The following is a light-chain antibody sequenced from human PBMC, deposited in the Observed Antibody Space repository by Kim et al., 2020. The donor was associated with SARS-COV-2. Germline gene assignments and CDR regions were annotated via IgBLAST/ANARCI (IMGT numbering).Light chain of an antibody. J-gene: IGKJ4*01. V-gene: IGKV3D-15*01. CDR2: AAS. CDR3: QQYHHWPPVT. CDR1: QNVNSD. Sequence: SPGEGATLSCRAIQNVNSDLAWCQQTSAQSPRLLIYAASTRATGVPARFSGGGCGTEFTLTISSLQSEDFAVYFCQQYHHWPPVTFGGGTKVDIK.